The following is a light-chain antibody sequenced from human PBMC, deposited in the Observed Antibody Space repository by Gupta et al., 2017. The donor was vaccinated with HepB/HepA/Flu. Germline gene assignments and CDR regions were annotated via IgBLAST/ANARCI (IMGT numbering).Light chain of an antibody. CDR2: WAS. CDR3: QQDDNTPLT. CDR1: QSILHSSNNENY. J-gene: IGKJ4*01. Sequence: DIVMTQSPDSLAVSLGERATINCKSSQSILHSSNNENYLAWYQQKPGQPPKLLIYWASTRESGVPDRFSGSGSGSDFTLTISTLQAEDVAVYYCQQDDNTPLTFGGGTKVEIK. V-gene: IGKV4-1*01.